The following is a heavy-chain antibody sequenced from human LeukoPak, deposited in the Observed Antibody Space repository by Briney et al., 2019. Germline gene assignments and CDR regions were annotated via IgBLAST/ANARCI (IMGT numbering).Heavy chain of an antibody. Sequence: GRSLRLSCAASGFTFSSYGMHWVRQAPGKGLEWVAVIWYDGSNKYYADSVKGRFTISRDNSKNTLYLQMNSLRAEDTAVYYCAREALLMRSYSLDYWGQGTLVTVSS. CDR1: GFTFSSYG. CDR2: IWYDGSNK. CDR3: AREALLMRSYSLDY. D-gene: IGHD1-26*01. J-gene: IGHJ4*02. V-gene: IGHV3-33*01.